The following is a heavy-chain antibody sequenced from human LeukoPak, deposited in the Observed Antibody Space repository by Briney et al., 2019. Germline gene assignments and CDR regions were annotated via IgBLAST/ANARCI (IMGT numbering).Heavy chain of an antibody. CDR1: GGSISSGGYS. CDR2: MYHSGGT. Sequence: SQTLSLTCAVSGGSISSGGYSWSWIRQPPGKGLEWIGYMYHSGGTYYNPSLKSRVTISVDRSKNQFSLELRSVTAADTAVYYCARAAPYGSGRNWFDPWGQGTWSPSPQ. D-gene: IGHD3-10*01. V-gene: IGHV4-30-2*01. CDR3: ARAAPYGSGRNWFDP. J-gene: IGHJ5*02.